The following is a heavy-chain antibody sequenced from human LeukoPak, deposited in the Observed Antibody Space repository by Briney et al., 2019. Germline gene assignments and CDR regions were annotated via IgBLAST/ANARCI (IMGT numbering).Heavy chain of an antibody. V-gene: IGHV4-4*07. CDR1: GGSISNYY. D-gene: IGHD3-10*01. J-gene: IGHJ3*02. Sequence: SETLSLTCTVSGGSISNYYWSWIRQPAGKGLEWIGRIYSSGSTNYNPSLKSRVTMSLVTSKNQFSLKLQSVTAADTAVNYCARGFGSVTNHGFDIWGQGTMVTVSS. CDR3: ARGFGSVTNHGFDI. CDR2: IYSSGST.